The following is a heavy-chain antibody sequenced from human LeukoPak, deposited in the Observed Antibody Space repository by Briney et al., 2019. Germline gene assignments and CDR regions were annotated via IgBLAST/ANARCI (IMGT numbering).Heavy chain of an antibody. D-gene: IGHD2-15*01. Sequence: GGSLRLSCAASGFTFSSYSMNWVRQAPGKGLEWVSYISSSSTIYYADSVKGRFTISRDNAKNSLYLQMNSLRAEDTAVYYCARIVSSLLPGGWRDYYYYYMDVWGKGTTVTVSS. CDR3: ARIVSSLLPGGWRDYYYYYMDV. CDR2: ISSSSTI. J-gene: IGHJ6*03. V-gene: IGHV3-48*01. CDR1: GFTFSSYS.